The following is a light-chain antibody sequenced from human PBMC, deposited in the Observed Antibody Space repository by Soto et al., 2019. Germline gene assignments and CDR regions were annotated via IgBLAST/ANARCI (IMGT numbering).Light chain of an antibody. CDR1: QSLLHSNGYNY. V-gene: IGKV2-28*01. Sequence: DIVMTQSPLSLPVTPGEPASISCRSSQSLLHSNGYNYLDWYLQKPGQSPQLLIYLGSNRASGVPDRFSGSGSGTDFTLKISRVEAEDVGVYYCMQALQTPATFGQGTKVEFQ. CDR3: MQALQTPAT. CDR2: LGS. J-gene: IGKJ1*01.